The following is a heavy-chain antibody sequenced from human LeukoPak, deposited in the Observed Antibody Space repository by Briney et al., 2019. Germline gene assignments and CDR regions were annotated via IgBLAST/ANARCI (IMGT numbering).Heavy chain of an antibody. J-gene: IGHJ6*03. CDR2: MNPNSGNT. Sequence: APVKVSCKASGYTFTSYNINWVRQATGQGLEWMGWMNPNSGNTGYARKFQGRVTITRNTSISTAYMELSSLRSEDTAVYYCAREFWSGYHYMDVWGKGTTVTVSS. CDR3: AREFWSGYHYMDV. CDR1: GYTFTSYN. V-gene: IGHV1-8*03. D-gene: IGHD3-3*01.